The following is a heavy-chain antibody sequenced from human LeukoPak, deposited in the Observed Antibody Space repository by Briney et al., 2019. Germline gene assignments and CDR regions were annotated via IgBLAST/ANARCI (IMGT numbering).Heavy chain of an antibody. CDR3: AANSADYNTLGSSYKV. CDR1: GGSFSGYY. J-gene: IGHJ4*02. V-gene: IGHV4-34*01. CDR2: INHIGST. Sequence: SETLSLTCAVYGGSFSGYYWSWIRQPPGKGLEWIGEINHIGSTNYNPSLKSRVTISVDTSKNHFSLKLSSVTAADTAVYYCAANSADYNTLGSSYKVWGQGTLVTVSS. D-gene: IGHD3-10*01.